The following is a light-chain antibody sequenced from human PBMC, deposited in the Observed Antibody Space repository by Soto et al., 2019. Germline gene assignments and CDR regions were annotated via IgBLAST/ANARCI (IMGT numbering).Light chain of an antibody. CDR1: NSDIGGYNY. V-gene: IGLV2-14*03. CDR3: SSYTRSSTTA. Sequence: QSALTQPASVSGSPGQSITISCTGTNSDIGGYNYVSWYQHHPGIAPKLMIYDVSNRPSGVSDRFSGSKSGNTASLTISGLQPEDEADYYCSSYTRSSTTAFGTGTKVTVL. J-gene: IGLJ1*01. CDR2: DVS.